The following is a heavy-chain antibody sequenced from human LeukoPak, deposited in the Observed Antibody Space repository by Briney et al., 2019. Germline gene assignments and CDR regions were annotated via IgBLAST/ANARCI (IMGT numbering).Heavy chain of an antibody. CDR2: ISSSGSTI. CDR1: GFTFSNYN. CDR3: AELGITMIGGV. V-gene: IGHV3-48*04. Sequence: PGGSLRLSCAASGFTFSNYNMNWVRQAPGKGLEWVSYISSSGSTIYYADSVKGRFTISRDNAKNSLYLQMNSLRAEDTAVYHCAELGITMIGGVWGKGTTVTISS. D-gene: IGHD3-10*02. J-gene: IGHJ6*04.